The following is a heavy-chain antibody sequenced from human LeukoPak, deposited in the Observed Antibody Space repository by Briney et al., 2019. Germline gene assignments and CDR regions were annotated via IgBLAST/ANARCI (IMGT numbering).Heavy chain of an antibody. J-gene: IGHJ5*02. D-gene: IGHD1-26*01. Sequence: ASGKVSCKASGYTFTAHYLHWVRQAPGQGLEWMGLINPSGSSTLCAQKFQGRVTMTRDTSTNTDYMELSSLRSEDTAVYYCARDNSYSDSSWWFDPWGQGTLVTVSS. V-gene: IGHV1-46*01. CDR1: GYTFTAHY. CDR2: INPSGSST. CDR3: ARDNSYSDSSWWFDP.